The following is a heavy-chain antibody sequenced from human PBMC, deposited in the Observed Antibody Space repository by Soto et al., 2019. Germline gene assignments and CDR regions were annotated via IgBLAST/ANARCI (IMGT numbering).Heavy chain of an antibody. CDR3: ARGEVHSSGWNVDY. V-gene: IGHV1-46*03. J-gene: IGHJ4*01. D-gene: IGHD6-19*01. Sequence: ASVKVSCKASGYTFTSDHLHWVRQAPGQGLEWVGRINPSSGGANYAQKFQGRVTMTRDTSTSVAYMELSSLRSEDTAVYYCARGEVHSSGWNVDYWG. CDR2: INPSSGGA. CDR1: GYTFTSDH.